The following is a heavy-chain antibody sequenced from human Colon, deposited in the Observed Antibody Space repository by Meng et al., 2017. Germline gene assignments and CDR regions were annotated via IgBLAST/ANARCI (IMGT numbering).Heavy chain of an antibody. CDR3: ARDHSFGSGSSKMGY. CDR2: ISSTSNYI. J-gene: IGHJ4*02. Sequence: ETLSLTCTVSGGSFSSGSYYWSWIRQPAGKGLEWVSSISSTSNYIYYTNSVKGRFTISRDNAKNSLFLQMNSLRAEDTAVYYCARDHSFGSGSSKMGYWGQGTLVTVSS. D-gene: IGHD3-10*01. V-gene: IGHV3-21*01. CDR1: GGSFSSGSYY.